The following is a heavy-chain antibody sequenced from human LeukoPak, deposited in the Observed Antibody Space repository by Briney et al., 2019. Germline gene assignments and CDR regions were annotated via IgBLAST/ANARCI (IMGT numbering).Heavy chain of an antibody. D-gene: IGHD2-2*01. CDR3: ARDRVARDIVVVPADDAFDI. CDR1: GFTFSSYG. CDR2: ISVDGSNE. Sequence: GRSLRLSCAASGFTFSSYGMHWVRQAPGKGLEWVAVISVDGSNEYYADSVKGRFTISRDNSKNTLYLQMGSLRAEDMAVYYCARDRVARDIVVVPADDAFDIWGQGTMVTVSS. J-gene: IGHJ3*02. V-gene: IGHV3-30*03.